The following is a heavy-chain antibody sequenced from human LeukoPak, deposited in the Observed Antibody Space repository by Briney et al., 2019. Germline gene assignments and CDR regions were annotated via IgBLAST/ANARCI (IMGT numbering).Heavy chain of an antibody. D-gene: IGHD3-9*01. CDR3: ARDLVLRPSPYYYYGMDV. J-gene: IGHJ6*02. CDR1: GYTFTSYG. V-gene: IGHV1-18*01. Sequence: GASVKVSCKASGYTFTSYGISWVRQAPGQGLEWMGWISAYNGNTNYAQKLQGRVTMTTDTSTSTAYMELRSLRSDDTAVYYCARDLVLRPSPYYYYGMDVWGQGTTVTVSS. CDR2: ISAYNGNT.